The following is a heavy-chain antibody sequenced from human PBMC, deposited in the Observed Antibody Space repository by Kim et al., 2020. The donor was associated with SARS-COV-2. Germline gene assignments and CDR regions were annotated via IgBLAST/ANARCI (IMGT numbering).Heavy chain of an antibody. CDR1: GYSISSGYY. V-gene: IGHV4-38-2*02. J-gene: IGHJ5*02. D-gene: IGHD3-10*01. CDR3: ARREPYGSGSYSP. CDR2: IYHSEST. Sequence: SETLSLTCTVSGYSISSGYYWGWIRQPPGKGLEWIGSIYHSESTYYNPSLKSRVTISVDTSKNQFSLKLSSVTAADTAVYYCARREPYGSGSYSPWGQGT.